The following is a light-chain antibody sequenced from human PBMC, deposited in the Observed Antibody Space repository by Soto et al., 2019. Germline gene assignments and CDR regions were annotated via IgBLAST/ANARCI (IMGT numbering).Light chain of an antibody. CDR2: DAS. CDR1: QSISSW. Sequence: IQMTQSPSTLSACVGDRVTITCRASQSISSWLAWYQQKPGKAPKLLIYDASSLESGVPSRFSGSGSGTEFTLTISSLQPDDFATYYCQQYNSYPLTFGGGTKADIK. V-gene: IGKV1-5*01. J-gene: IGKJ4*01. CDR3: QQYNSYPLT.